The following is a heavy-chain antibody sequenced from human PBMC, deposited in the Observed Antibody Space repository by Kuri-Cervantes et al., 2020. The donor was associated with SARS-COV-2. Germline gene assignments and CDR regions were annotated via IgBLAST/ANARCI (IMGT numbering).Heavy chain of an antibody. CDR2: TSYRSKWHN. CDR3: AGSSSGRDY. V-gene: IGHV6-1*01. Sequence: SETLSLTCAISGDSVSSNSAAWSWIRQSPSRGLEWLGRTSYRSKWHNDYAVSVKGRITISPDTSKNQFSLRLNSVTPEDTAVYYCAGSSSGRDYWGQGTLVTVSS. D-gene: IGHD6-19*01. CDR1: GDSVSSNSAA. J-gene: IGHJ4*02.